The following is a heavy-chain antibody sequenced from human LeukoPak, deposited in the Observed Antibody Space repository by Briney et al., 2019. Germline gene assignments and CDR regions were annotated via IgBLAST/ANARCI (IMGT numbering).Heavy chain of an antibody. V-gene: IGHV1-18*01. CDR1: GYTFTSYG. D-gene: IGHD6-19*01. CDR2: ISAYNGNT. Sequence: ASVKVSCKASGYTFTSYGISWVRQAPGQGLEWMGWISAYNGNTNHAQKLQGRVTMTTDTSTSTAYMELRSLRSDDTAVYYCARDDQWLVQSWFDPWGQGTLVTVSS. CDR3: ARDDQWLVQSWFDP. J-gene: IGHJ5*02.